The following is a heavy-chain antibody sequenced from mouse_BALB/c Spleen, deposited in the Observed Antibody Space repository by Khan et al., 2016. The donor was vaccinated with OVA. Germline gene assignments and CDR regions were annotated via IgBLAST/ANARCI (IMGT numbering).Heavy chain of an antibody. CDR3: ARGGYGGFAY. D-gene: IGHD2-14*01. J-gene: IGHJ3*01. V-gene: IGHV1-85*01. CDR1: GYTFTSYD. Sequence: QVQLQQPGAELVKPGASVKLSCKASGYTFTSYDINWVRQRPEQGLEWIGWMFPGDGSTKYNENFKGKATLTTDKSSSTAYMQISRLTSEDSGAYFCARGGYGGFAYWGQGTLVTVSA. CDR2: MFPGDGST.